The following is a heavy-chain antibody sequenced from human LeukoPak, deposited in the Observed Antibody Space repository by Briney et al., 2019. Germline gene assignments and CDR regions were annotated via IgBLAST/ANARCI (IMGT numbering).Heavy chain of an antibody. CDR1: GFTFSDFW. J-gene: IGHJ3*02. D-gene: IGHD4-23*01. Sequence: PGGSLRLSCTASGFTFSDFWMHWVRQAPGKGLVWVSRINSNEGSRGYADSVRGRFTISRDNAKNTLYLQMNSLRAEDTAVYYCARDDGGNPNDPFDIWGQGTMVTVSS. CDR3: ARDDGGNPNDPFDI. V-gene: IGHV3-74*01. CDR2: INSNEGSR.